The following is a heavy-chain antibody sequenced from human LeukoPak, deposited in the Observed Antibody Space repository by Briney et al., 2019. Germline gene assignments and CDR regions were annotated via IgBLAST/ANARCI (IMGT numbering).Heavy chain of an antibody. V-gene: IGHV3-9*01. J-gene: IGHJ4*02. CDR3: AQGSLEMATVDFEF. D-gene: IGHD5-24*01. CDR2: INWSSKMV. CDR1: GFDFGNYA. Sequence: PGRSLRLSCAASGFDFGNYAMHWVLQAPGKGLQWVSGINWSSKMVAYAASVKGRFTISRDNAKNSLYLQMNSLTSEDTAFYFCAQGSLEMATVDFEFWGQGTLVTVSS.